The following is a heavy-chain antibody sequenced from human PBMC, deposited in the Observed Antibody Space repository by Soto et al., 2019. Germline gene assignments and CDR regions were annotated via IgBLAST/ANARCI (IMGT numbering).Heavy chain of an antibody. J-gene: IGHJ4*02. CDR2: IKQDGSEK. Sequence: LRLSCAASGFTFSSYWMSWIRQAPGKGLEWVANIKQDGSEKYYVDSVKGRFTISRDNAKNSLYLQMNSLRAEDTAVYYCARDVVAVAAFYFDYWGQGTLVTVSS. V-gene: IGHV3-7*01. D-gene: IGHD6-19*01. CDR1: GFTFSSYW. CDR3: ARDVVAVAAFYFDY.